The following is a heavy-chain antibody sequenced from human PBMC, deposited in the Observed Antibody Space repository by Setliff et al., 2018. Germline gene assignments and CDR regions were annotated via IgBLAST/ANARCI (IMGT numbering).Heavy chain of an antibody. D-gene: IGHD6-19*01. Sequence: ASVKVSCKASGYTFTGYYMHWVRQAPGQGLEWMGIIDPSGDYTNYAQKFQGRVTMTRDTSTTTVYMELSSLRSDDTAVYYCARAPLESGSGSGWYGDFWGQGTMVTVS. V-gene: IGHV1-46*01. CDR2: IDPSGDYT. CDR3: ARAPLESGSGSGWYGDF. CDR1: GYTFTGYY. J-gene: IGHJ3*01.